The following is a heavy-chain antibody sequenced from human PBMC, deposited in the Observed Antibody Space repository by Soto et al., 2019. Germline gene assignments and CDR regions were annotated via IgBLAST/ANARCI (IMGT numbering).Heavy chain of an antibody. CDR3: ARVVTHSSSSCYWFDH. Sequence: TLSLTCTVSGGSISSYYWSWIRQPPGKGLEWIGYIYYSGSTNYNPSLKSRVTISVDTSKNQFSLKLSSVTAADTALYYSARVVTHSSSSCYWFDHWGQGTLVTVPS. CDR1: GGSISSYY. CDR2: IYYSGST. J-gene: IGHJ5*02. D-gene: IGHD6-6*01. V-gene: IGHV4-59*01.